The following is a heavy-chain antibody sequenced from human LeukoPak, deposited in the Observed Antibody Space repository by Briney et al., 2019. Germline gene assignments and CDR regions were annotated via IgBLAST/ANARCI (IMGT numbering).Heavy chain of an antibody. Sequence: PGGALRLSCAASGFTFSRYEMNWVRQAPGKGLEGVSYISSRGSTIYYADSVKGRFTISRDNSKNTLYLQMNSLRAEDTAVYYCARRAGGYSHPYDYWGQGTLVTVSS. CDR3: ARRAGGYSHPYDY. J-gene: IGHJ4*02. CDR1: GFTFSRYE. V-gene: IGHV3-48*03. CDR2: ISSRGSTI. D-gene: IGHD4-23*01.